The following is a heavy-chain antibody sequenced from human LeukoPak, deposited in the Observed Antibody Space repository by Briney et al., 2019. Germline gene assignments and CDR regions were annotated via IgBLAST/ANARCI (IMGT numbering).Heavy chain of an antibody. CDR2: INPNSGGA. D-gene: IGHD3-10*01. Sequence: ASVKVSCKASGYTFSDYNMHWVRQAPGQGLEWMGGINPNSGGATYAQKFQGRVTMTRDTSISTAYLELSRLRSDDTAVYYCARVGSELLWFGELLYWFDPWGQGTPVTVSS. J-gene: IGHJ5*02. CDR3: ARVGSELLWFGELLYWFDP. V-gene: IGHV1-2*02. CDR1: GYTFSDYN.